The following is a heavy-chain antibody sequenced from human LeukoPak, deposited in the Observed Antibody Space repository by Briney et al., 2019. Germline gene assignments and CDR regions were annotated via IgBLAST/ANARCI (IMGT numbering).Heavy chain of an antibody. V-gene: IGHV3-7*04. CDR3: TRVGYIDEGIDY. D-gene: IGHD5-24*01. CDR2: IKQDGSKK. Sequence: GGSLRLSCAASGFTFSSYAMTWVRQAPGKGLEWVANIKQDGSKKSYVDSVKGRFTISRDNAKNSLYLQMNSLRAEDTAIYYCTRVGYIDEGIDYWGQGTLVTVSS. J-gene: IGHJ4*02. CDR1: GFTFSSYA.